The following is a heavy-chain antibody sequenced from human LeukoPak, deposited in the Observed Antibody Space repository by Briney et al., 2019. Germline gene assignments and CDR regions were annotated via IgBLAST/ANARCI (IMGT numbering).Heavy chain of an antibody. CDR3: AKDLGYWTQYYFDY. J-gene: IGHJ4*02. CDR1: GFTFSSYA. CDR2: ISYDGSNK. V-gene: IGHV3-30-3*01. Sequence: GGSLRLSCAASGFTFSSYAMHWVRQAPGKGLEWVAVISYDGSNKYYADSMKGRFTISRDNSKNTLYLQMNSLRAEDTAVYYCAKDLGYWTQYYFDYWGQGTLVTVSS. D-gene: IGHD2-2*03.